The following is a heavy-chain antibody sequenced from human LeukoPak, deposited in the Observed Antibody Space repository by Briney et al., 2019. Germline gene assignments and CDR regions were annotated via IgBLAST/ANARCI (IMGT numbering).Heavy chain of an antibody. V-gene: IGHV4-39*01. CDR1: GGSITTTTSY. Sequence: SETLSLTCTVSGGSITTTTSYWGWIRQPPGKGLEWIGSIYYGGTTFYNPSLKSRVTISVDTSKNQFSLNLSSVTATDAAVYYCARFRYSSGWFDYWGQGMLVTVSS. CDR3: ARFRYSSGWFDY. D-gene: IGHD6-19*01. CDR2: IYYGGTT. J-gene: IGHJ4*02.